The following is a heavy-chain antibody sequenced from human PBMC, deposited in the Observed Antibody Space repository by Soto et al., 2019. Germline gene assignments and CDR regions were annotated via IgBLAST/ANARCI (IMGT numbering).Heavy chain of an antibody. CDR1: GYSFTSYW. D-gene: IGHD2-2*01. CDR3: ARHYCSSTSCYPVHYYYYGMDV. V-gene: IGHV5-51*01. Sequence: PGESLKISCKGSGYSFTSYWIGWVRQMPGKGLEWMGIIYPGDSDTRYSPSFQGQVTISADKSISTAYLQWSSLKASDTATYYCARHYCSSTSCYPVHYYYYGMDVWGQGTTVTVSS. J-gene: IGHJ6*02. CDR2: IYPGDSDT.